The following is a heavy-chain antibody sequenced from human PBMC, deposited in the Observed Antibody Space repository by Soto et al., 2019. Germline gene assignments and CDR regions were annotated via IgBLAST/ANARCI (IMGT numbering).Heavy chain of an antibody. V-gene: IGHV1-3*01. Sequence: ASVKVSCKASGYTFTSYAMHWVRQAPGQRLEWMGWINAGNGNTKYSQKFQGRVTTTRDTSASTAYMELSSLRSEDTAVYYCARERVLNNWFDPWGQGTLVTVSS. J-gene: IGHJ5*02. CDR1: GYTFTSYA. CDR2: INAGNGNT. CDR3: ARERVLNNWFDP.